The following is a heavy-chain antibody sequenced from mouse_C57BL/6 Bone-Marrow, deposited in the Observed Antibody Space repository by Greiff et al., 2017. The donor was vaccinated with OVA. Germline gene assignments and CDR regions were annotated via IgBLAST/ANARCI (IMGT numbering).Heavy chain of an antibody. J-gene: IGHJ3*01. CDR2: IDPSDSET. CDR3: AREAGLLRFAY. V-gene: IGHV1-52*01. Sequence: QVQLQQPGAELVRPWSSVKLSCKASGYTFTSYWMHWVKQRPIQGLEWIGNIDPSDSETHYNQKFKDKATLTVDKSSSTAYMQLSSLTSEDSAVYYCAREAGLLRFAYWGQGTLVTVSA. CDR1: GYTFTSYW. D-gene: IGHD2-3*01.